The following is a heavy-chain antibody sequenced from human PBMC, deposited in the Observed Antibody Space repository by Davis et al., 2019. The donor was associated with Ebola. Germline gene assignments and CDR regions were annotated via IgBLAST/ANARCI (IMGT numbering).Heavy chain of an antibody. D-gene: IGHD2-15*01. CDR1: GGSISSYY. CDR2: IYYSGST. J-gene: IGHJ6*02. Sequence: SETLSLTCTVSGGSISSYYWSWIRQPPGKGLEWIGYIYYSGSTNYNPSLKSRVTISVDTSKNQFSLELSSVTAADTAVYYCARVPSGDYGLDVWGQGTTVTVSS. CDR3: ARVPSGDYGLDV. V-gene: IGHV4-59*01.